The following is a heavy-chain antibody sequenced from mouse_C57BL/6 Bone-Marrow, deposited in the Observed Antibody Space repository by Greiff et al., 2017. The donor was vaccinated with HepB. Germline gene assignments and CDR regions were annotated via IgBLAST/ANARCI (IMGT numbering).Heavy chain of an antibody. Sequence: EVKVEESGGGLVQPGGSLKLSCAASGFTFSDYYMYWVRQTPEKRLEWVAYISNGGGSTYYPDTVKGRFTISRDNAKNTLYLQMSRLKSEDTAMYYCARRDTTGLYAMDYWGQGTSVTVSS. CDR2: ISNGGGST. V-gene: IGHV5-12*01. CDR1: GFTFSDYY. CDR3: ARRDTTGLYAMDY. D-gene: IGHD1-1*01. J-gene: IGHJ4*01.